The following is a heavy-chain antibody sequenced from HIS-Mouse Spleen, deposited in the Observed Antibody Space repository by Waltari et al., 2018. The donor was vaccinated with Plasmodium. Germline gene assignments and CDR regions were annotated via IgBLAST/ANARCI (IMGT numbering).Heavy chain of an antibody. Sequence: EVQLVESGGGLVMPGGSLRLSCAAYGFTFSSYSMNCVRQAPGKGLEWVSSISSSSSYIYYADSVKGRFTISRDNAKNSLYLQMNSLRAEDTAVYYCARESSSSWYFDYWGQGTLVTVSS. CDR2: ISSSSSYI. CDR1: GFTFSSYS. CDR3: ARESSSSWYFDY. J-gene: IGHJ4*02. D-gene: IGHD6-13*01. V-gene: IGHV3-21*01.